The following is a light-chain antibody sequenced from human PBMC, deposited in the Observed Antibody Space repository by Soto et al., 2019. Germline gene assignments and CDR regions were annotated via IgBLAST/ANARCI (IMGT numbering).Light chain of an antibody. CDR3: QQYNHWWT. CDR1: QSVNSN. CDR2: GAS. J-gene: IGKJ1*01. V-gene: IGKV3D-15*01. Sequence: EIVMTQSPATLSVSPGERATLSCRASQSVNSNLAWYQQKPGQAPRLLIYGASSRATGIPDRFSGTGSGTEFTLTISSLQSEDSAVYYCQQYNHWWTFGQGTKVDIK.